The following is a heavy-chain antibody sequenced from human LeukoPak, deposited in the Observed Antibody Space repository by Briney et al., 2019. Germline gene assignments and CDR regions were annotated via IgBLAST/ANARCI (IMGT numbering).Heavy chain of an antibody. J-gene: IGHJ6*02. CDR3: ARDSPLAGYMIVVPEQYYGMDV. Sequence: ASVKVSCKASGGTFSSYAISWVRQAPGQGLEWMGGIIPIFGTANYAQKFQGRVTITADESTSTAYMELSSLRSEDTAVYYCARDSPLAGYMIVVPEQYYGMDVWGQGTTVTVSS. D-gene: IGHD3-22*01. CDR2: IIPIFGTA. CDR1: GGTFSSYA. V-gene: IGHV1-69*13.